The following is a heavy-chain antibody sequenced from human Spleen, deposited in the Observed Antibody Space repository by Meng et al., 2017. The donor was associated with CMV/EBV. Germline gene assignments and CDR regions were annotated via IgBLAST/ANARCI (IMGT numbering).Heavy chain of an antibody. J-gene: IGHJ6*02. Sequence: GGSLRLSCAASGFPFSSYAMSWVRQAPGKGLEWVSSISSSSSYIYYADSVKGRFTISRDNAKNSLYLQMNSLRAEDTAVYYCARDPTYCSSTSCYPPYYYGMDVWGQGTTVTVSS. V-gene: IGHV3-21*01. CDR3: ARDPTYCSSTSCYPPYYYGMDV. D-gene: IGHD2-2*01. CDR1: GFPFSSYA. CDR2: ISSSSSYI.